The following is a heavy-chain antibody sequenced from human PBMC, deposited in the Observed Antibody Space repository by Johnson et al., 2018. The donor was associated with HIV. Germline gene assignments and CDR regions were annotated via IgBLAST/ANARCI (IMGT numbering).Heavy chain of an antibody. Sequence: VQLVESGGGLVQPGESLRLSCGASGFTFSSHHMHWVRQAPGKGLEHVSAISGNGGSTYSANSVKGRFTISRDNFKNTLYLQMGSLTAEDMAVYYCARRRYSTSWQEAFDIWGRGTMVTVSS. V-gene: IGHV3-64*01. CDR3: ARRRYSTSWQEAFDI. CDR2: ISGNGGST. J-gene: IGHJ3*02. CDR1: GFTFSSHH. D-gene: IGHD6-13*01.